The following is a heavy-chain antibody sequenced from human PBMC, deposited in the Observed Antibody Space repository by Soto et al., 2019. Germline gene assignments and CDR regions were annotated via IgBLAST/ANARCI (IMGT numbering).Heavy chain of an antibody. CDR1: GFSLSTGGVG. Sequence: QITLKESGPTLVKPTQTLTLTCTFSGFSLSTGGVGVGWIRQPPGKALEWLALIYWDDDKRYSPSLKSRLTITKDAAKNQGVLTMTHMDPVDTATYYGPHRLYSSAWPWDSGVFDYWGQGTLVTVSS. CDR2: IYWDDDK. V-gene: IGHV2-5*02. CDR3: PHRLYSSAWPWDSGVFDY. J-gene: IGHJ4*02. D-gene: IGHD6-19*01.